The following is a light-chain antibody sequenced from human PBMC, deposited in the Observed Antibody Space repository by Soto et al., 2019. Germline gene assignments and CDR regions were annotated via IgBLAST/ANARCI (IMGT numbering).Light chain of an antibody. J-gene: IGKJ3*01. CDR2: GAS. CDR1: ESVRDN. CDR3: QHYDSWPPL. Sequence: EIVMTQSPATLSVSPGERATLSCRASESVRDNLAWYQQKPGQAPRLLIYGASTRATGIPARFSGSGSETEFSPTISSLRSEDFAVYFCQHYDSWPPLFGPGTKVDLK. V-gene: IGKV3-15*01.